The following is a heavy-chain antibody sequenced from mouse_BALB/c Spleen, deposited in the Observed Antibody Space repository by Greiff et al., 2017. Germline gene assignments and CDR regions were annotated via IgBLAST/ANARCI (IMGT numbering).Heavy chain of an antibody. CDR2: IDPENGDT. CDR3: SAWGSNYYAMDY. Sequence: EVQLQQSGAELVRSGASVKLSCTASGFNIKDYYMHWVKQRPEQGLEWIGWIDPENGDTEYAPKFQGKATMTADTSSNTAYLQLSSLTSEDTAVYYCSAWGSNYYAMDYWGQGTSVTVSS. D-gene: IGHD2-5*01. J-gene: IGHJ4*01. V-gene: IGHV14-4*02. CDR1: GFNIKDYY.